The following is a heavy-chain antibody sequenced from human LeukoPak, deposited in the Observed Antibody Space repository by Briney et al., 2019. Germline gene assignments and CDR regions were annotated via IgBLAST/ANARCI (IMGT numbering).Heavy chain of an antibody. CDR1: GYSISSGYY. V-gene: IGHV4-38-2*02. CDR3: ARDSKSGSVVWLLPISSKALDWGYFDY. J-gene: IGHJ4*02. CDR2: IYHSGRT. Sequence: SETLSLTCTVSGYSISSGYYWGWIRQPPGKGLEWIGSIYHSGRTFYNPSLKSRVTISVDTSKNQFSLKLSSVTAADTAVYYCARDSKSGSVVWLLPISSKALDWGYFDYWGQGTLVTVSS. D-gene: IGHD2-15*01.